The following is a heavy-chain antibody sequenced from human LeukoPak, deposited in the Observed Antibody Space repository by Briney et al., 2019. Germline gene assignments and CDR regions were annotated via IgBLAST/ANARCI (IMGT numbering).Heavy chain of an antibody. Sequence: PGGSLRLSCAASGFTFSSYWMHWVRQAPGKGPVWVSRINSDGSSTSYADSVKGRFTISRDNAKNTLYLQMNSLRAEDTAVYYCAILRFLEWFDYWGQGTLVTVSS. CDR2: INSDGSST. CDR3: AILRFLEWFDY. CDR1: GFTFSSYW. D-gene: IGHD3-3*01. J-gene: IGHJ4*02. V-gene: IGHV3-74*01.